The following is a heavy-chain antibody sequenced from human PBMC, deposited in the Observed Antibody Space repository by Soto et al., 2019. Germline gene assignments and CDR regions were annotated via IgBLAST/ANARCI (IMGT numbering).Heavy chain of an antibody. J-gene: IGHJ4*02. Sequence: QVDLVQSGAEVKKPGSSVTVSCKASGASFYNFALYWVRQAPGQGLEWVGGLTPVFRTANYSQKFQGRVTITADESTTTAYMELRTLRSDDTAVFYCAGVDCGGCTCYSGGVDYWGQGTLVTVSS. CDR1: GASFYNFA. V-gene: IGHV1-69*01. CDR3: AGVDCGGCTCYSGGVDY. CDR2: LTPVFRTA. D-gene: IGHD2-15*01.